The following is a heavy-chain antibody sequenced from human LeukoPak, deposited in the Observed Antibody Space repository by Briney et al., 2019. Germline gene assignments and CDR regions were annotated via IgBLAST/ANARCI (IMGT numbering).Heavy chain of an antibody. CDR3: ARAGDYGDYPAFDL. CDR2: ISSDARGA. V-gene: IGHV3-74*01. D-gene: IGHD4-17*01. CDR1: GFIFRSYW. J-gene: IGHJ4*02. Sequence: GGSLRLSCAASGFIFRSYWMHWVRQVPGKGLVWVSGISSDARGATYADSVKGRFTISRDNAKNTPYLQMNSLRAEDTAVYYCARAGDYGDYPAFDLGGQGTVVSVP.